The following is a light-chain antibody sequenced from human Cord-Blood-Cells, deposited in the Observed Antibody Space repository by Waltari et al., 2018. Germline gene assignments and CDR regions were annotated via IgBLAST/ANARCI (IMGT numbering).Light chain of an antibody. CDR3: QQYGSSRTWT. Sequence: EIVLTQSPGTLSLSPGARATLSCRASQSVSSSYLSWYQQKPGQAPRLLIYGASSSATRIPDRFSGSGSGTDFTLTISRLEPEDFAVYYCQQYGSSRTWTFGQGTKGEIK. J-gene: IGKJ1*01. CDR1: QSVSSSY. CDR2: GAS. V-gene: IGKV3-20*01.